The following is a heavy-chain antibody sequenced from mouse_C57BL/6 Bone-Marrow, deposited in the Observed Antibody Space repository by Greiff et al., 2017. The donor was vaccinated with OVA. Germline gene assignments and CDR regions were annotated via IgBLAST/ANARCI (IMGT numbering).Heavy chain of an antibody. CDR2: IYPRSGNT. J-gene: IGHJ3*01. CDR3: AREGKPGTY. V-gene: IGHV1-55*01. CDR1: GYTFTSYW. Sequence: QVQLQQPGAELVKPGASVKLSCKASGYTFTSYWMHWVKQRPGRGLEWIGEIYPRSGNTYYNEKFKGKATLTADKSSSTAYMELRSLTSEDSAVYFCAREGKPGTYWGQGTLVTVSA. D-gene: IGHD3-3*01.